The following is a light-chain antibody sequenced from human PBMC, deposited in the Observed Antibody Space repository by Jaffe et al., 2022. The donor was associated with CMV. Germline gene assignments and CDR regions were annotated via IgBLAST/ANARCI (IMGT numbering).Light chain of an antibody. V-gene: IGKV2-28*01. CDR1: QTLLHSNGYTY. CDR2: LAS. CDR3: MQALQTRT. Sequence: EIVMTQSPLSLPVTPGESASISCRSSQTLLHSNGYTYLEWYLQRPGKSPQLLIYLASNRASGVPDRFSGSGSGTDFTLKISRVEAEDVGVYYCMQALQTRTFGQGTKVEIK. J-gene: IGKJ1*01.